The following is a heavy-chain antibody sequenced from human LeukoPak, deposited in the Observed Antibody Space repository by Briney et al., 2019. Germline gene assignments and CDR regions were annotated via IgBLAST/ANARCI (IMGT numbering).Heavy chain of an antibody. J-gene: IGHJ5*02. CDR3: AKVEDTGPFDP. D-gene: IGHD5-18*01. Sequence: GGSLRLCCAASGFTFSSYGMHWVRQATGKGLEWVAVISYDGSNKYYADSVKGRFTISRDNSKNTLYLQMNSLRAEDTAVYYCAKVEDTGPFDPWGQGTLVTVSS. CDR2: ISYDGSNK. V-gene: IGHV3-30*18. CDR1: GFTFSSYG.